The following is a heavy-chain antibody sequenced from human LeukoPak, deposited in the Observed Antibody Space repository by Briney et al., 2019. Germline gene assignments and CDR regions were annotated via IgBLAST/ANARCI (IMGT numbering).Heavy chain of an antibody. CDR2: INPNSGGT. CDR1: GYTFTSYY. D-gene: IGHD3-22*01. J-gene: IGHJ4*02. Sequence: ASVKVSCKASGYTFTSYYMHWVRQAPGQGLEWMGWINPNSGGTNYAQKFQGRVTMTRDTSISTAYMELSRLRSDDTAVYYCATHQSASYYYDSSGYYMLDYWGQGTLVTVSS. V-gene: IGHV1-2*02. CDR3: ATHQSASYYYDSSGYYMLDY.